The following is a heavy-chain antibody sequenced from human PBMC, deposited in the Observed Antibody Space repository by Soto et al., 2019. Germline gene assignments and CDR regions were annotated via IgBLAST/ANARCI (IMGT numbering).Heavy chain of an antibody. V-gene: IGHV3-21*01. D-gene: IGHD2-15*01. CDR2: MSRSSRYI. CDR3: ARDGGVAATLANYFDY. Sequence: GRSLGLCGAASGVTLKSYSINWVRQAPGKGLEWVSSMSRSSRYIYYADSVKGRFTISRDNARNSVYLQMNSLRAEDTAVYYCARDGGVAATLANYFDYWGQGTLVTV. CDR1: GVTLKSYS. J-gene: IGHJ4*02.